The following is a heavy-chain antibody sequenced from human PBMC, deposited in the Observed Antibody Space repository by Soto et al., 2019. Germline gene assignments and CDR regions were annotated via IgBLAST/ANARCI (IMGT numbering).Heavy chain of an antibody. CDR1: GFTFSSYA. D-gene: IGHD6-13*01. V-gene: IGHV3-23*01. CDR3: AKRAFHQVCRLYSSPGVEYLDY. Sequence: PGGSLRLSCAASGFTFSSYAMSWVRQAPGKGLEWVSAISGSGGSTYYADSVKGRFTISRDNSKNTLYLQMNSLRAEDTAVYYCAKRAFHQVCRLYSSPGVEYLDYWGQGTLVTVSS. J-gene: IGHJ4*02. CDR2: ISGSGGST.